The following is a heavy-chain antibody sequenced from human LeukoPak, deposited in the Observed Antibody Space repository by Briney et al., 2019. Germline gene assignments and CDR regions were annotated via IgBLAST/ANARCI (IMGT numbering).Heavy chain of an antibody. CDR1: GFTFSSYG. Sequence: GGSLRLSCAASGFTFSSYGMHWVRQAPGKGLEWVAVIWYDGSNKYYADSVKGRFTISRDNSKNTLYLQMNSLRAEDTAVYYCARGEVLRFLEWSYGDFDYWGLGTLVTVSS. D-gene: IGHD3-3*01. CDR2: IWYDGSNK. V-gene: IGHV3-33*01. J-gene: IGHJ4*02. CDR3: ARGEVLRFLEWSYGDFDY.